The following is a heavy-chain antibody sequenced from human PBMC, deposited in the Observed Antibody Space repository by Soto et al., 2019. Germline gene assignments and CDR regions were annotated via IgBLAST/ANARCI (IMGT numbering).Heavy chain of an antibody. CDR3: ARDQSGRTYYLDY. V-gene: IGHV3-33*01. J-gene: IGHJ4*02. CDR1: GFTFSSYG. CDR2: IWYDGSNK. D-gene: IGHD3-10*01. Sequence: QVQLVESGGGVVQPGRSLRLSCAASGFTFSSYGMHWVRQAPGKGLEWVAVIWYDGSNKYYADSVKGRFTISRDNSKNTLYLQMNSLRAEDTAVYYCARDQSGRTYYLDYWGQGTLVTVSS.